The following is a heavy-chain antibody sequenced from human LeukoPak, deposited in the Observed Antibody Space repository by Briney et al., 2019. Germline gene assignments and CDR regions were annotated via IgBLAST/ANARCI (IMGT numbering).Heavy chain of an antibody. CDR3: AKDRDTYGSIYYFDD. Sequence: PGGSLRLSCAASGFTLSRYGMHWVRQAPGKGLEWVAVISYDGKDKHYADSVKGRFTISRDNSKNTLYLQMNSLRAEDTAVYYCAKDRDTYGSIYYFDDWGQGTLVTVSS. V-gene: IGHV3-30*18. D-gene: IGHD5-18*01. CDR2: ISYDGKDK. CDR1: GFTLSRYG. J-gene: IGHJ4*02.